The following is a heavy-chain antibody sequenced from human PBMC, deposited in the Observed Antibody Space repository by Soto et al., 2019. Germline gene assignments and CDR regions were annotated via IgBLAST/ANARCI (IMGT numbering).Heavy chain of an antibody. CDR1: GGSISSSSYY. V-gene: IGHV4-39*01. Sequence: SETLSLTCTGSGGSISSSSYYWGWIRQPPGKGLEWIGSIYYSGSTYYNPSLKSRVTISVDTSKNQFSLKLSSVTAADTAVYYCAKRVAGTYYYYYGMDVWGQGTTVT. CDR2: IYYSGST. J-gene: IGHJ6*02. D-gene: IGHD6-19*01. CDR3: AKRVAGTYYYYYGMDV.